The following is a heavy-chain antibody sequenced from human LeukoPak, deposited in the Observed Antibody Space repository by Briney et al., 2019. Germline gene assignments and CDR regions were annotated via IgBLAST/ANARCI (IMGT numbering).Heavy chain of an antibody. CDR2: ISGSGGST. J-gene: IGHJ4*02. D-gene: IGHD3-10*01. Sequence: PGGSLRLSCAASGFTFSSYAMSWVRQAPGKGLEWVSAISGSGGSTYYADSVKGRFTISRDNSKNTPYLQMNSLRAEDTAVYYCAKDQTQWFGELLYTDYWGQGTLVTVSS. CDR1: GFTFSSYA. CDR3: AKDQTQWFGELLYTDY. V-gene: IGHV3-23*01.